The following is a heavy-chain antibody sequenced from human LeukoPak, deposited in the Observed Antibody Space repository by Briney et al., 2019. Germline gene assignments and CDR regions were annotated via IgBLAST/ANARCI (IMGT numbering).Heavy chain of an antibody. J-gene: IGHJ6*03. D-gene: IGHD6-19*01. Sequence: PGGSLRLSCAASGFTFSSYWMSWVRQAPGKGLEWVANIKQDGSEKYYVDSVKGRFTISRDNAKNSLYLQMNSLRAEDTAVYYCARVGSSSGWYGFDYYYYMDVWGKGTTVTVSS. CDR2: IKQDGSEK. V-gene: IGHV3-7*03. CDR3: ARVGSSSGWYGFDYYYYMDV. CDR1: GFTFSSYW.